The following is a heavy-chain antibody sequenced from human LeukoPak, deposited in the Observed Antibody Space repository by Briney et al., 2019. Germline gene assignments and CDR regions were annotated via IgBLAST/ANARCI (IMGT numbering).Heavy chain of an antibody. V-gene: IGHV1-18*01. CDR2: ISAYNGNT. CDR1: GYTFTSYG. D-gene: IGHD2-15*01. Sequence: ASVKVSCKASGYTFTSYGISWVRQAPGQGLEWMGWISAYNGNTNYAQKLQGRVTMTTDTSTSTAYMELRSLRSDDTAVYYCARAYCSGGSCYSAGDYWGQGTLVTVSS. J-gene: IGHJ4*02. CDR3: ARAYCSGGSCYSAGDY.